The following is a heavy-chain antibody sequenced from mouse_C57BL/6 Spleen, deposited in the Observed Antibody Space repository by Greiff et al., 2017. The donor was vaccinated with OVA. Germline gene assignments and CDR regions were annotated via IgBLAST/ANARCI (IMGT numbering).Heavy chain of an antibody. CDR2: IHPSDSDT. D-gene: IGHD2-4*01. CDR1: GYTFTSYW. J-gene: IGHJ4*01. CDR3: AIAVRLDAMDY. V-gene: IGHV1-74*01. Sequence: QVHVKQSGAELVKPGASVKVSCKASGYTFTSYWMHWVKQRPGQGLEWLGRIHPSDSDTNYNQKFKGKATLTVDKSSSTAYMQLSSLTSEDSAVYYCAIAVRLDAMDYWGQGTSVTVSS.